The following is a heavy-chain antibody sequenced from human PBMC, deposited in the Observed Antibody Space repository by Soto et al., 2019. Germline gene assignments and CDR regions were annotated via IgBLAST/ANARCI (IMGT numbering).Heavy chain of an antibody. Sequence: SETLSLTCTVSGGSISSYYWSWIRQPPGKGLEWIGYIYYSGSTNYNPSLKSRVTISVDTSKNQFSLKLSSVTAADTAVYYCARLLNYDFWGLAYYMDVWGKGTTVTVSS. D-gene: IGHD3-3*01. J-gene: IGHJ6*03. CDR2: IYYSGST. V-gene: IGHV4-59*08. CDR1: GGSISSYY. CDR3: ARLLNYDFWGLAYYMDV.